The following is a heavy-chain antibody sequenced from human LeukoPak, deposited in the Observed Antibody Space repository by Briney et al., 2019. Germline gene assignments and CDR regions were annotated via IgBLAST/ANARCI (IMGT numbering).Heavy chain of an antibody. J-gene: IGHJ4*02. CDR2: ICGNAACT. CDR1: GFTFINYA. CDR3: ARHLATSGSYPLDY. V-gene: IGHV3-23*01. Sequence: SGGSLRLSCAASGFTFINYAMSWVRQAPGRGLGWVSVICGNAACTRYADSVKGRFIIPRDNSRNTMYLYLQMNSLRAEDTAVYYCARHLATSGSYPLDYWGQGTPVTVSS. D-gene: IGHD2-2*02.